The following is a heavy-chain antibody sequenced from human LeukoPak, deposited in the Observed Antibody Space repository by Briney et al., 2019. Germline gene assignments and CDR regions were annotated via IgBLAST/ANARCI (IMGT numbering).Heavy chain of an antibody. CDR3: AKGVNVGGTRLVDY. Sequence: GGSLRLSCAASGFTFSTYGMHWVRQAPGKGLGWGAFIRYDGSNKYYADSVKGRFTISRDNSENTLYLQMNSLRAEDTAVYYCAKGVNVGGTRLVDYWGQGTLVTVSS. V-gene: IGHV3-30*02. J-gene: IGHJ4*02. D-gene: IGHD1-26*01. CDR2: IRYDGSNK. CDR1: GFTFSTYG.